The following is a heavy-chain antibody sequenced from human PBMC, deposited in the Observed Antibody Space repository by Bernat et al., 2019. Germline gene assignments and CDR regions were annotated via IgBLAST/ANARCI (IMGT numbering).Heavy chain of an antibody. D-gene: IGHD1-26*01. V-gene: IGHV3-23*01. CDR2: ISGSGGST. CDR3: AKSGGATSYYYYYGMDV. J-gene: IGHJ6*02. Sequence: EVQLLESGGGLVQPGGSLRLSCAASGFTFSSYAMSWVRQAPGKGLEWVSAISGSGGSTYYAGSVKGRFTISRDNSKNTLYLQMNSLRAEDTAVYYCAKSGGATSYYYYYGMDVWGQGTTVTVSS. CDR1: GFTFSSYA.